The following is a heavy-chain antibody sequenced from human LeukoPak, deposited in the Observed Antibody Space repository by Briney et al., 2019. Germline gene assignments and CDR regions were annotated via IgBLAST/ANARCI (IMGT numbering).Heavy chain of an antibody. CDR3: ARDINICAFDL. J-gene: IGHJ3*01. CDR2: INTHTGES. V-gene: IGHV7-4-1*02. Sequence: GASVKVSCKADGYTLAGPSLNWVRQAPGQGLEWGGFINTHTGESTYGQTFRGRCVFSLDTSANTAYLQSTDLKAEDTAFYYCARDINICAFDLWGQGTLVTVSS. CDR1: GYTLAGPS.